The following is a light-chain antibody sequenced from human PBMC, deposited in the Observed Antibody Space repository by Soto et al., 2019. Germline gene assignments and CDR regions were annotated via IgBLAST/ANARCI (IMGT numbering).Light chain of an antibody. J-gene: IGLJ1*01. CDR2: TND. CDR3: AVWDDSLNGHV. Sequence: QSALTQPPSASETPGQTVTISCSGSSSNIGTSSVHWYKHLPGTAPKPLIYTNDQRPSGVPDRFSGSKSGTSASLAISGLQSEDEADYYCAVWDDSLNGHVFGAGTKVTVL. V-gene: IGLV1-44*01. CDR1: SSNIGTSS.